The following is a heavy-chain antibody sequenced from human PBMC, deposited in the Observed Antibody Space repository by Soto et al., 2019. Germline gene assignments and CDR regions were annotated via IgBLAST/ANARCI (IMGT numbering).Heavy chain of an antibody. CDR1: GGSISSYY. V-gene: IGHV4-59*08. CDR2: IYYSGST. D-gene: IGHD6-19*01. CDR3: ARLGGSGWWFDY. J-gene: IGHJ4*02. Sequence: SETLSLTCTVSGGSISSYYWSWIRQPPGKGLEWIGYIYYSGSTNYNPSLKSRVTISVDTSKNQFSLKLSSVTAADTAVYYCARLGGSGWWFDYWGQGTLVTVSS.